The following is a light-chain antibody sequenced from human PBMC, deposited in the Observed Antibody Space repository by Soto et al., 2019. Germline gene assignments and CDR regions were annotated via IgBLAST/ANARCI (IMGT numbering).Light chain of an antibody. CDR3: QQYNSYWT. CDR1: QSISSW. Sequence: DIQMTQSPSTLSASVGDRVTITCRASQSISSWLAWYQQKPGKAPKLLIYDVSILETGVPSRFSGSGSGTEFTLTISSLQPDDFATYCCQQYNSYWTFGQGNKVEIK. CDR2: DVS. J-gene: IGKJ1*01. V-gene: IGKV1-5*01.